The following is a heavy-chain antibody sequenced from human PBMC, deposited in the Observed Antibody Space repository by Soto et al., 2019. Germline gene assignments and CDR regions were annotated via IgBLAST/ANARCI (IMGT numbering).Heavy chain of an antibody. CDR2: IIPFSGTV. J-gene: IGHJ6*02. V-gene: IGHV1-69*01. D-gene: IGHD3-10*01. Sequence: SVKVSCKPSVGSLMSQDIIWGRQAPGQGPEWMGGIIPFSGTVTYTQRFQGRLTLTADEPTKTAYMELSSLRSEDTAVYYCARGSYDSYAGFFGMDVWGQGTKVTVSS. CDR1: VGSLMSQD. CDR3: ARGSYDSYAGFFGMDV.